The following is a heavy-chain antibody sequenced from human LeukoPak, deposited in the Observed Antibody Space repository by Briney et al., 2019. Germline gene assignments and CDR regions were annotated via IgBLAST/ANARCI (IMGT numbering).Heavy chain of an antibody. D-gene: IGHD6-19*01. CDR2: IPSDGSNK. CDR3: AIDPAPVAVAGKVKGYYGMDV. V-gene: IGHV3-30*04. J-gene: IGHJ6*02. CDR1: GFTFSSYA. Sequence: GRSLRLSSAAAGFTFSSYAMHWVSQAPGKGLEWVAAIPSDGSNKYYADSVKGRLTISRDNSKNTMYLQMNRLRAAGTAVYYRAIDPAPVAVAGKVKGYYGMDVWGQGTTVTVSS.